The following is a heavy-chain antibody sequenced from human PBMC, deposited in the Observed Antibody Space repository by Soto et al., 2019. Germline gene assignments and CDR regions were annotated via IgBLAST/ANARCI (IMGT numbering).Heavy chain of an antibody. Sequence: DVQLLDSGGGLVQPGGSLRLSCAASGFTFNNYAMSWVRQAPGKGLEWVSTISVSGANTYYADSVKGRFTISRDDSKNKLYLQMNSLGAEDTAVYYCAKDLGLGVIAGYPHDCWGQGTLVTVS. D-gene: IGHD3-9*01. CDR3: AKDLGLGVIAGYPHDC. CDR2: ISVSGANT. J-gene: IGHJ4*02. V-gene: IGHV3-23*01. CDR1: GFTFNNYA.